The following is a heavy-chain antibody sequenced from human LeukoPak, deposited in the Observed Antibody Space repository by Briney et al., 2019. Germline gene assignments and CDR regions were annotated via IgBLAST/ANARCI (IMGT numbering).Heavy chain of an antibody. V-gene: IGHV1-2*06. CDR3: ERENRNYALERYMDV. J-gene: IGHJ6*03. CDR2: INPNSGGT. Sequence: ASVKVSCKASGYTFTGYYMHWVRQAPGQGLEWMGRINPNSGGTNYAQKFQGRVTMTRDTSISTAYMELSRLRSDDTAVYYCERENRNYALERYMDVWGKGTTVTVSS. D-gene: IGHD4-11*01. CDR1: GYTFTGYY.